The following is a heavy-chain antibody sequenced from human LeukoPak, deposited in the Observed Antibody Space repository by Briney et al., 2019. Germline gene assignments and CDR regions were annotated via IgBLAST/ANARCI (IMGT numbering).Heavy chain of an antibody. J-gene: IGHJ6*03. D-gene: IGHD2-2*01. V-gene: IGHV3-74*01. CDR3: SKMPLRYYYMDV. Sequence: GGSLRLSCAASGFTFSGYGMQWVRQSPGKGLVWVSRINSEGSSTGYADSVKGRFTISRDNANNTLYLQMNSLRAEDTAAYFCSKMPLRYYYMDVWGKGTTVTVSS. CDR1: GFTFSGYG. CDR2: INSEGSST.